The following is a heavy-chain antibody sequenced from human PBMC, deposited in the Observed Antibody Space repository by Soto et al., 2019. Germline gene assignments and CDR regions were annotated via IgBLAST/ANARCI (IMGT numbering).Heavy chain of an antibody. Sequence: QVQLQQWGAGLLKPSETLSLTCAVYGGSFSGYYWSWIRQPPGKGLEWIGEINHSGSTNYNPSLKSRVTISVDTSKNQFSLKLSSVTAADTAVDYCARRLSASGGNDNGGYWGQGTLVTVSS. CDR1: GGSFSGYY. V-gene: IGHV4-34*01. CDR2: INHSGST. CDR3: ARRLSASGGNDNGGY. D-gene: IGHD4-17*01. J-gene: IGHJ4*02.